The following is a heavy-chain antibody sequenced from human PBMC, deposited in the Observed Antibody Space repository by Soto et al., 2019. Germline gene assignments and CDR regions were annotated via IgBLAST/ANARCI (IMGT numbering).Heavy chain of an antibody. J-gene: IGHJ4*02. D-gene: IGHD3-3*01. CDR3: NRGSEYDFWSGYL. CDR1: GGTSTRYA. V-gene: IGHV1-69*06. CDR2: IVPMFGTS. Sequence: QERLVQSGADVRKPGSSVKVSCKVTGGTSTRYAINWVRQAPGQGLEWMGGIVPMFGTSKYAQKFQGRVTITADTSTKIAYMELRSLRSEDTAVYFCNRGSEYDFWSGYLWGQGTLVSVSS.